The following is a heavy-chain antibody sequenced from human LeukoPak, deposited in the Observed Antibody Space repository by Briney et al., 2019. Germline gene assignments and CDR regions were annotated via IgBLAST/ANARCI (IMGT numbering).Heavy chain of an antibody. Sequence: ASVKVSCQASGYTFTGYYMHWVRQAPGQGLEWMGWINPNSGGTNYAQKFQGRVTMTRDTSISTAYMELSRLRSDDTAVYYCARGRNWNDDWFDPWGQGTLVTVSS. J-gene: IGHJ5*02. CDR2: INPNSGGT. V-gene: IGHV1-2*02. CDR1: GYTFTGYY. D-gene: IGHD1-1*01. CDR3: ARGRNWNDDWFDP.